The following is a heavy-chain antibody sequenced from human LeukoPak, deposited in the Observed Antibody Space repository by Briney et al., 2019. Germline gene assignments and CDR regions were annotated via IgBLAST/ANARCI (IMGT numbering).Heavy chain of an antibody. CDR3: ARTSGLDY. J-gene: IGHJ4*02. CDR2: ISGSGGST. CDR1: GFTFSSYG. V-gene: IGHV3-23*01. D-gene: IGHD1-14*01. Sequence: GGSLRLSCAASGFTFSSYGMSWVRQAPGKGLEWVSDISGSGGSTYYADSVKGRFTISRDNAKNSLYLQMNSLRAEDTAVYYCARTSGLDYWGQGTLVTVSS.